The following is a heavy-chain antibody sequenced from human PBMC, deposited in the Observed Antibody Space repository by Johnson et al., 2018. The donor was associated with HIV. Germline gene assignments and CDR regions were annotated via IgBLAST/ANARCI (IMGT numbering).Heavy chain of an antibody. Sequence: QVQLVESGGGVVRPGRSLRLSCAASGFTFSNYPMHWVRQAPGKGLEWVAVVSYDGSNKYYADSVKGRFTISRDNSNNTLYLQMTNLRADDTAVFYCATVGRLTATAQSAFDIWGQGTMVMVSS. J-gene: IGHJ3*02. D-gene: IGHD1-7*01. V-gene: IGHV3-30*04. CDR3: ATVGRLTATAQSAFDI. CDR1: GFTFSNYP. CDR2: VSYDGSNK.